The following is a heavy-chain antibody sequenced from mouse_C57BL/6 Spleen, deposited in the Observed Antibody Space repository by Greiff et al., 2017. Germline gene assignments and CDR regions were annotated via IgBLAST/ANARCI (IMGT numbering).Heavy chain of an antibody. V-gene: IGHV1-50*01. CDR1: GYTFTSYW. J-gene: IGHJ3*01. CDR3: ASGGYYCGSSYAY. CDR2: IGPSDSST. D-gene: IGHD1-1*01. Sequence: QVQLQQPGAELVKPGPSVKLSCKASGYTFTSYWMQWVQQRPGQGLEWIGEIGPSDSSTNYNQKITGQATLTVDTSSSTDYMQLSSLTSEDSAVYYCASGGYYCGSSYAYWGQGTLVTVSA.